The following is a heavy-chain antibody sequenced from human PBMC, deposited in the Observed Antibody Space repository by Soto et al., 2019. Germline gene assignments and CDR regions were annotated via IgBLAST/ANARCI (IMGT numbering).Heavy chain of an antibody. Sequence: PSQTLSLTCAISGDSVSSNSAAWNWIRQSPSRGLEWLGRTYYRSKWYDDYAVSVKSRITINPDTSKNQFSLQLKSVTPEDTAVYYCARDCPERQRAYYWGMVVSGQGTTLTV. CDR2: TYYRSKWYD. D-gene: IGHD1-1*01. CDR3: ARDCPERQRAYYWGMVV. CDR1: GDSVSSNSAA. V-gene: IGHV6-1*01. J-gene: IGHJ6*02.